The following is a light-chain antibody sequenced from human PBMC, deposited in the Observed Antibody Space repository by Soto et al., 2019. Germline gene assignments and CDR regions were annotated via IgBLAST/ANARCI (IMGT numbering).Light chain of an antibody. Sequence: QSVLTQPASVSGSPGQSISISCTGTSSDIGGYNYVSWYQHHPGEVPKLIIHDVSNRPSGVSDRFSASKSGNTASLTISGLQTEDEADYYCSSYTGSRTWVFGGGTKVTGL. V-gene: IGLV2-14*01. CDR3: SSYTGSRTWV. CDR2: DVS. J-gene: IGLJ3*02. CDR1: SSDIGGYNY.